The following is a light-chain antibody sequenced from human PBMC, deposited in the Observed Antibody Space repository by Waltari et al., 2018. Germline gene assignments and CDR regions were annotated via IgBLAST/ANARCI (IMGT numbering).Light chain of an antibody. CDR3: QQYYSFPLT. CDR2: WAS. V-gene: IGKV4-1*01. J-gene: IGKJ4*01. CDR1: QSVLYSSNNKNF. Sequence: DIVMTQSPDSLAVSLGERATINCKYSQSVLYSSNNKNFLAWYQQKPGQPPKLLIHWASIRESGVPDRFGGSGSGADFTLTISSLQAEDVAVYYCQQYYSFPLTFGGGTKVEIK.